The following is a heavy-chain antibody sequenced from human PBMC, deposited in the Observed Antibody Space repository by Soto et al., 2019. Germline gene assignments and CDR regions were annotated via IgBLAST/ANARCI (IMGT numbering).Heavy chain of an antibody. D-gene: IGHD1-26*01. J-gene: IGHJ4*02. Sequence: EVQLLESGGGLVQPGGSLRLSCAASGFTFSSYAMNWVRQAPGKGLEWVSVISGSGGSTYYADSVKGRFTISRDNSKNTLYLQMNSLRAEDTAVYYCARRGSGSYYDYWVQGTLVTVSS. CDR2: ISGSGGST. CDR3: ARRGSGSYYDY. V-gene: IGHV3-23*01. CDR1: GFTFSSYA.